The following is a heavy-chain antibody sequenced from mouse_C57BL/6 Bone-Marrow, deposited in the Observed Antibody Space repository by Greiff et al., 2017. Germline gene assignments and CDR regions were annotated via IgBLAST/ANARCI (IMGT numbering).Heavy chain of an antibody. Sequence: QVQLQQSGAELVRPGASVTLSCKASGYTFTDYEMHWVKQTPVHGLEWIGAIDPETGGTAYNQKFKGKAILTADKSSSTAYMELRSLTSEDSAVYYGSITTVVGTGFDYWGQGTTLTVSS. CDR2: IDPETGGT. D-gene: IGHD1-1*01. CDR1: GYTFTDYE. J-gene: IGHJ2*01. V-gene: IGHV1-15*01. CDR3: SITTVVGTGFDY.